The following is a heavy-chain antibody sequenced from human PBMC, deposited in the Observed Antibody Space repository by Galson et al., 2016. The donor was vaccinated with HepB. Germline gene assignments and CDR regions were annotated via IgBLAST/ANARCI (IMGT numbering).Heavy chain of an antibody. CDR3: VRAFHDTSGHYWVNLDY. Sequence: LRLSCAASGFSFTSYSMNWVRQAPGKGLEWVSFISTTSTYIYYADSVTGRFTISRDNAKSSLYLQMNSLRAEDTAVYYCVRAFHDTSGHYWVNLDYWGQGALVTVSS. CDR1: GFSFTSYS. CDR2: ISTTSTYI. V-gene: IGHV3-21*01. J-gene: IGHJ4*02. D-gene: IGHD3-22*01.